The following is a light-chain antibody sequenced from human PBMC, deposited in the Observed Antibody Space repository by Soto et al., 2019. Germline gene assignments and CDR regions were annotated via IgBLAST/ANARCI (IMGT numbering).Light chain of an antibody. J-gene: IGKJ2*01. CDR3: QQYYNYPYV. CDR1: QDIGRY. CDR2: GAS. Sequence: AIQMTQSPLSFCASKGDTVTITCRASQDIGRYLAWYQQKPGKAPKLLIYGASTLQSGVPSRFSGSGSGTDFTLTISGLESEDVTTYYCQQYYNYPYVFGQGTKLNIK. V-gene: IGKV1-8*01.